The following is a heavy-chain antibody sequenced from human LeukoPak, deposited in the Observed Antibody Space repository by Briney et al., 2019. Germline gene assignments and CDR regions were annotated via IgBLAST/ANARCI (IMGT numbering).Heavy chain of an antibody. CDR3: ARDLNTGY. Sequence: PGGSLRLSCAASGFTFSTSWMDWVRQALGKGLEWVANIKQDGSEKYYVDSVKGRFTISRDNAKNSLFLQMNSLRVDDTAVYYCARDLNTGYWGQGTLVTVSS. V-gene: IGHV3-7*03. CDR1: GFTFSTSW. D-gene: IGHD4-17*01. CDR2: IKQDGSEK. J-gene: IGHJ4*02.